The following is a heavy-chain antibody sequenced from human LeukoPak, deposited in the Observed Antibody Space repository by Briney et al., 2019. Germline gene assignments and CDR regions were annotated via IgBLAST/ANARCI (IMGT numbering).Heavy chain of an antibody. D-gene: IGHD2-2*01. CDR3: ARESARYCSSTSCPNWYDP. Sequence: SETLSLTCTVSGDSISSRYYYWGWIRQPPGTGLEWIGSIYYSGSTYYNPSLKSRVTISVDTSKNQFYLRLSSVTAADTAVYYCARESARYCSSTSCPNWYDPWGQGTLVTVSS. CDR2: IYYSGST. CDR1: GDSISSRYYY. V-gene: IGHV4-39*07. J-gene: IGHJ5*02.